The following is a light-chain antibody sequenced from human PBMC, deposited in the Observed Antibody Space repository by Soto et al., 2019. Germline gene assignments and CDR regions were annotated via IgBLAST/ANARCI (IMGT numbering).Light chain of an antibody. Sequence: DIQMTQSPSALSASVGDRVTITCRASQSISSWLAWYQQKPGKAPKLLIYDASSLESRVPSRFSGSGSGTEFTLTISGLRPDDFATYYCQKYNTYSYTFGQGTKMEIK. J-gene: IGKJ2*01. V-gene: IGKV1-5*01. CDR2: DAS. CDR3: QKYNTYSYT. CDR1: QSISSW.